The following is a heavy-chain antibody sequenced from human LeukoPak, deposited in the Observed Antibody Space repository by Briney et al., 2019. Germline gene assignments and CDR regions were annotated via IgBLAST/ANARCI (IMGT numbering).Heavy chain of an antibody. CDR3: ARDHDSSSGDAFDI. J-gene: IGHJ3*02. Sequence: GSLRLSCAASGFTFSDYNMRWIRQAPGKGLEWVSSISRSGSTKYYADSVKGRFTISRDNAKNSLYLQMNSLRAEDTAVYYCARDHDSSSGDAFDIWGQGTMVTVSS. V-gene: IGHV3-11*01. CDR1: GFTFSDYN. CDR2: ISRSGSTK. D-gene: IGHD3-22*01.